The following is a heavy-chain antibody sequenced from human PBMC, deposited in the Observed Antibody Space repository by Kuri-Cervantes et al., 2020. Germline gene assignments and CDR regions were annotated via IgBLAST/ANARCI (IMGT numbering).Heavy chain of an antibody. V-gene: IGHV1-2*02. CDR2: INPDSGGA. D-gene: IGHD6-19*01. CDR3: ATGYSSGWLPGVGMDV. Sequence: ASVKVSCKSSGYTFTGYYMQWVRQAPGQGLEWMGWINPDSGGANYAQKFQGRVTMTRDTSISTAYMELSRLRPDDTAVYYCATGYSSGWLPGVGMDVWGQGTTVTVSS. J-gene: IGHJ6*02. CDR1: GYTFTGYY.